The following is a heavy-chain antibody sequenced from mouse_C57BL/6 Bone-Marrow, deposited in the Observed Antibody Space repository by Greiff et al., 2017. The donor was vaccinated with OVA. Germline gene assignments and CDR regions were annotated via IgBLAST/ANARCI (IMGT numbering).Heavy chain of an antibody. V-gene: IGHV1-50*01. D-gene: IGHD2-1*01. J-gene: IGHJ3*01. CDR3: AREGSYGNSWFAY. CDR2: IDPSDSYT. CDR1: GYTFTSYW. Sequence: QVQLQQPGAELVKPGASVKLSCKASGYTFTSYWMQWVKQRPGQGLEWIGEIDPSDSYTNYNHKFKGKATLTVDTSSSTAYMQLSNLTSEDSAVYYCAREGSYGNSWFAYWGQGTLVTVSA.